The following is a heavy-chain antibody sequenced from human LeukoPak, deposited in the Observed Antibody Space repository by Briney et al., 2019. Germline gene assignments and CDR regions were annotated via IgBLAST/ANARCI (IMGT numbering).Heavy chain of an antibody. D-gene: IGHD3-10*01. CDR3: AKKEGSYSSSANYFDY. V-gene: IGHV3-7*01. CDR1: GFTFSSYW. J-gene: IGHJ4*02. Sequence: GRSLRLSCAASGFTFSSYWMSWVRQAPGKGLECVAKIKQDGSEKYYMDSVTGRLTISRTSFKKTLYLQMNSLRAEDRAVNYCAKKEGSYSSSANYFDYWGQGTLVTVSS. CDR2: IKQDGSEK.